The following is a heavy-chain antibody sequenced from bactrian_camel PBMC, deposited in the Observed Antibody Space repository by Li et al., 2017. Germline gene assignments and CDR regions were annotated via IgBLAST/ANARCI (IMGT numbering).Heavy chain of an antibody. D-gene: IGHD2*01. CDR1: GMKYDTYC. CDR2: MCTGGRAT. J-gene: IGHJ4*01. CDR3: AADSRCNGGYLRRIAWEYDN. V-gene: IGHV3S55*01. Sequence: VQLVESGGGSVQAGGSLRLSCVVSGMKYDTYCVGWFRQTLGNEREGVATMCTGGRATYYADAVQGRFTISQDKAKNTMYLQMNGPKPEDTAMYFCAADSRCNGGYLRRIAWEYDNWGQGTQVTVS.